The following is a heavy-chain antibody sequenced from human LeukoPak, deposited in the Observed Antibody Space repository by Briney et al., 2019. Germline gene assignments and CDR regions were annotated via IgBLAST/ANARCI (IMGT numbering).Heavy chain of an antibody. CDR2: IWNDGSHK. J-gene: IGHJ4*02. D-gene: IGHD6-13*01. V-gene: IGHV3-33*01. CDR1: GFTLSNFG. CDR3: LRDRGYSTYDC. Sequence: GGSLRLSCAASGFTLSNFGVHWVRQAPGKGPEWVAVIWNDGSHKYYSDSVKGRFTISRDNSKNTVYLQMNSLRAEDTAVYYCLRDRGYSTYDCWGQGTLVTVSS.